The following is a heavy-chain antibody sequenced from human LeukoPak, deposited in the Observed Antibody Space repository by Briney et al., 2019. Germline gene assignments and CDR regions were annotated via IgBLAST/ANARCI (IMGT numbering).Heavy chain of an antibody. CDR2: ISGDGGST. Sequence: GGSLRLSCAASGFTFDDYAMHWVRQAPGKGLEWVSLISGDGGSTYYADSVKSRFTISRDNSKNSLYLQMNSLRTEDTALYYCAKDMWRFGELDYDYWGQGTLVTVSS. D-gene: IGHD3-10*01. J-gene: IGHJ4*02. V-gene: IGHV3-43*02. CDR3: AKDMWRFGELDYDY. CDR1: GFTFDDYA.